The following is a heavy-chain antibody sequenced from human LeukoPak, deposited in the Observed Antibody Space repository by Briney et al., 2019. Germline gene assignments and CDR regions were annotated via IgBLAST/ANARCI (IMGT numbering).Heavy chain of an antibody. J-gene: IGHJ4*02. V-gene: IGHV3-23*01. CDR1: GFTFSSYA. CDR2: ISGSGGST. D-gene: IGHD3-22*01. Sequence: GESLRLSCAASGFTFSSYAMSWVRQAPGKGLEWVSAISGSGGSTYYADSVKGRFTISRDNSKNTLYLQMNSLRAEDTAVYYCARTPTDSSGYYYPDYWGQGTLVTVSS. CDR3: ARTPTDSSGYYYPDY.